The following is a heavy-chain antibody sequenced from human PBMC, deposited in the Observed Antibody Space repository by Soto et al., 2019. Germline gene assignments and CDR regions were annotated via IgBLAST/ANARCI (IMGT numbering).Heavy chain of an antibody. CDR3: ARLRLLWFGEDV. D-gene: IGHD3-10*01. J-gene: IGHJ6*04. CDR1: GGSISSYY. CDR2: IYYSGST. V-gene: IGHV4-59*08. Sequence: PSETLSLTCPVSGGSISSYYLSWIRQPPGKGLEWIGYIYYSGSTNYNPSLKSRVTISVDTSKNQFSLKLSSVTAADTAVYYCARLRLLWFGEDVWGKGTTVTVSS.